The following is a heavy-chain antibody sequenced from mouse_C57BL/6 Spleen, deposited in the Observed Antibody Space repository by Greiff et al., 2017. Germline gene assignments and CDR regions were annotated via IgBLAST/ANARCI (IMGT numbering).Heavy chain of an antibody. CDR3: ARKDIYYYSSSPSFDY. Sequence: VHLVESGPELVKPGASVKISCKASGYAFSSSWMNWVKQRPGKGLEWIGRIFPGDGDTNYNGKFKGKATLTADKSSSTAYRQLSSQTSEDSAVYYGARKDIYYYSSSPSFDYWGQGTSLTVSS. CDR2: IFPGDGDT. CDR1: GYAFSSSW. D-gene: IGHD1-1*01. J-gene: IGHJ2*02. V-gene: IGHV1-82*01.